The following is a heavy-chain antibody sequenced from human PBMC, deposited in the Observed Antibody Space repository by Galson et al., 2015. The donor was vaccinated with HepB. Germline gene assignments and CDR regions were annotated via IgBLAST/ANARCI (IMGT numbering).Heavy chain of an antibody. V-gene: IGHV1-18*01. D-gene: IGHD6-13*01. CDR2: ISAYNGNT. J-gene: IGHJ4*02. Sequence: SVKVSCKASGYTFTSYGISWVRQAPGQGLEWMGWISAYNGNTNYAQKLQGRVTMTTDTSTSTAYMELRSLRSDDTAVYYCARDWGGIAAAGVRFDYWGQGTLVTVSS. CDR3: ARDWGGIAAAGVRFDY. CDR1: GYTFTSYG.